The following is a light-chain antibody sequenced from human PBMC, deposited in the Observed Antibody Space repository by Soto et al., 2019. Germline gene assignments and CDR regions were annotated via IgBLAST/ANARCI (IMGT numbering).Light chain of an antibody. Sequence: QSVLTQPPSLSAAPGQKVTISCSGSSSNIGNNYVSWYQQLPGTAPKLLIYENNKRPSGIPDRFSGSKSGTSATLGITGLQTGDEADYYCGTWDSSLSVAVFGGGTQLTVL. V-gene: IGLV1-51*02. CDR3: GTWDSSLSVAV. J-gene: IGLJ7*01. CDR1: SSNIGNNY. CDR2: ENN.